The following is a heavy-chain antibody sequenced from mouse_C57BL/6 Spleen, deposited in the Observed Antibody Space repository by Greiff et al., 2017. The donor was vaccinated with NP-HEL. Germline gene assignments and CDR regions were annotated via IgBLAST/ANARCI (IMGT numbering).Heavy chain of an antibody. J-gene: IGHJ4*01. CDR2: IYPRDGST. D-gene: IGHD3-2*02. CDR3: ARWYSSGYSYAMDY. CDR1: GYTFTSYD. V-gene: IGHV1-85*01. Sequence: QVQLQQSGPELVKPGASVKLSCKASGYTFTSYDINWVKQRPGQGLEWIGWIYPRDGSTKYNEKFKGKATLTVDTSSSTAYMELHSLTSEDSAVYFCARWYSSGYSYAMDYWGQGTSVTVSS.